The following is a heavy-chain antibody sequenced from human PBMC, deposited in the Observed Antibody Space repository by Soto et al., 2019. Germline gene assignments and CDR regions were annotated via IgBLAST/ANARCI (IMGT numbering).Heavy chain of an antibody. CDR1: GYTFTAYQ. J-gene: IGHJ4*02. CDR3: AVGYCTNGVCSHYFDY. CDR2: IIPIFGTA. D-gene: IGHD2-8*01. Sequence: SVKVSCKASGYTFTAYQIRWVRQAPGQGLEWMGGIIPIFGTANYAQKFQGRVTITADESTSTAYMELSSLRSEDTAVYYCAVGYCTNGVCSHYFDYWGQGTLVTVS. V-gene: IGHV1-69*13.